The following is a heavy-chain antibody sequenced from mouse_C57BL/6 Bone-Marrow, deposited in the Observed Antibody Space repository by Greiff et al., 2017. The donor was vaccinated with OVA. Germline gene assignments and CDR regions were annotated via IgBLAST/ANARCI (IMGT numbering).Heavy chain of an antibody. CDR1: GFTFSSYA. J-gene: IGHJ1*03. Sequence: QLVESGGGLVKPGGSLKLSCAASGFTFSSYAMSWVRQTPEKRLEWVATISDGGSYTYYPDNVKGRFTISRDNAKNNLYLQMSHLKSEDTAMYYCAKLNWDWYFDVWGTGTTVTVSS. CDR3: AKLNWDWYFDV. CDR2: ISDGGSYT. D-gene: IGHD4-1*01. V-gene: IGHV5-4*01.